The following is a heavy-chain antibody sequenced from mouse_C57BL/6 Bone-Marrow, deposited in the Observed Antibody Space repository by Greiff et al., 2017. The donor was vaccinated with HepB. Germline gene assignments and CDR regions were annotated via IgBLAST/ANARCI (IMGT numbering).Heavy chain of an antibody. CDR3: ARISYDYEDAMDY. CDR1: GFSLTSYA. Sequence: VKLQESGPGLVAPSQSLSITCTVSGFSLTSYAISWVRQPPGKGLEWLGVIWTGGGTNYNSALKSRLSISKDNSKSQVFLKMNSLQTDDTARYYCARISYDYEDAMDYWGQGTSVTVSS. D-gene: IGHD2-4*01. CDR2: IWTGGGT. J-gene: IGHJ4*01. V-gene: IGHV2-9-1*01.